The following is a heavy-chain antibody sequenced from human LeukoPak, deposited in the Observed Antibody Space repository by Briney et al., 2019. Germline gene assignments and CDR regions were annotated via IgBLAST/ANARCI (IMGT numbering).Heavy chain of an antibody. D-gene: IGHD6-19*01. CDR1: GYTFTGYY. CDR2: INPNSGGT. CDR3: AREYSSGWNWFDP. J-gene: IGHJ5*02. V-gene: IGHV1-2*02. Sequence: ASAKVSCKASGYTFTGYYMHWVRQAPGQGLEWMGWINPNSGGTNYAQKFQGRVTMTRDTSISTAYMELSRLRSDDTAVYYCAREYSSGWNWFDPWGQGTLVTVSS.